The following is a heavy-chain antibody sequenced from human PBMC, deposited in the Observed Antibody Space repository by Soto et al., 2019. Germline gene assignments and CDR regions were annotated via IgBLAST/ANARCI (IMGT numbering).Heavy chain of an antibody. CDR3: ARGRSSGGYYDFWSGYFQGPLNWFDP. V-gene: IGHV3-11*06. J-gene: IGHJ5*02. CDR1: GFTFSDYY. Sequence: PGGSLRLSCAASGFTFSDYYMSWIRQAPGKGLEWVSYISSSSSYTNYADSVKGRFTISRDNAKNSLYLQMNSLRAEDTAVYYCARGRSSGGYYDFWSGYFQGPLNWFDPWGQGTLVTVSS. D-gene: IGHD3-3*01. CDR2: ISSSSSYT.